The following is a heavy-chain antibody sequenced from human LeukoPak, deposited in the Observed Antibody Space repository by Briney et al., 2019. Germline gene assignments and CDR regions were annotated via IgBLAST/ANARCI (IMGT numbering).Heavy chain of an antibody. Sequence: GESLKISCVGSGYRFSTYWIAWARQMPGKGLEWMGIIYPGDSDTRYSPSFQGQVTISADKSISTAYLQWSSLKASDTAMYYCARPYGGKAFDIWGQGTMVTVSS. CDR1: GYRFSTYW. V-gene: IGHV5-51*01. CDR2: IYPGDSDT. D-gene: IGHD4-23*01. J-gene: IGHJ3*02. CDR3: ARPYGGKAFDI.